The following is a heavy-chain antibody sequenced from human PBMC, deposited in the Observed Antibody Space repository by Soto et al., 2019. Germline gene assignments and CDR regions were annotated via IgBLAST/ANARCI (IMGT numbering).Heavy chain of an antibody. V-gene: IGHV3-30-3*01. J-gene: IGHJ6*02. CDR2: ISYDGSNK. CDR3: ARDMVVVAATRGYYYYYGMDV. CDR1: GFTFSSYA. D-gene: IGHD2-15*01. Sequence: GGSLRLSCAASGFTFSSYAMHWVRQAPGKGLEWVAVISYDGSNKYYADSVKGRFTISRDNSKNTLYLQMNSLRAEDTAVYYCARDMVVVAATRGYYYYYGMDVWGQGTTVTVSS.